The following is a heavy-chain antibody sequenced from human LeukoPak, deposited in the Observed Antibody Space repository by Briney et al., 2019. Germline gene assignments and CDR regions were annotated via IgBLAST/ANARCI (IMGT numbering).Heavy chain of an antibody. Sequence: SETLSLTCTVSGGSISSGDYYWSWIRQPPGKGLEWIGYIYYSGSTYYNPSLKSRVTISVDTSKNQFSLKLSSVTAADTAVYYCARRREYCSSTSCYPFDYWGQGTLVTVSS. CDR2: IYYSGST. CDR3: ARRREYCSSTSCYPFDY. V-gene: IGHV4-30-4*08. D-gene: IGHD2-2*01. CDR1: GGSISSGDYY. J-gene: IGHJ4*02.